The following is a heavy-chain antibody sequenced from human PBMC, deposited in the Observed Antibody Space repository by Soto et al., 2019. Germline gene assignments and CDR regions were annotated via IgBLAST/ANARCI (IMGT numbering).Heavy chain of an antibody. V-gene: IGHV3-48*03. CDR3: AREGGMYQLDY. J-gene: IGHJ4*02. D-gene: IGHD2-2*01. CDR1: GFTLSGHE. Sequence: EVQLVESGGGLVQPGGSLRLSCAASGFTLSGHEMNWVRQAPGKGLEWVSYISSSGNLIYYADSVKGRFTISKDNAKNSLYLQMDSLRAEDTAVYYCAREGGMYQLDYWGQGTLVTVSS. CDR2: ISSSGNLI.